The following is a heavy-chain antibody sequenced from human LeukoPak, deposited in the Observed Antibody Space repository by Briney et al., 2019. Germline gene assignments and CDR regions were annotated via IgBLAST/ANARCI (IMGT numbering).Heavy chain of an antibody. Sequence: GGSLRLSCAASGFTFSNAWMSWVRQAPGKGLEWVGRIKSKIDGGTTDYAAPVKGRFTISRDDSKNTLYLQMNSLKTEDTAVYYCTTVSVVVTAIRGYWGQGTLVTVSS. CDR1: GFTFSNAW. V-gene: IGHV3-15*01. J-gene: IGHJ4*02. D-gene: IGHD2-21*02. CDR3: TTVSVVVTAIRGY. CDR2: IKSKIDGGTT.